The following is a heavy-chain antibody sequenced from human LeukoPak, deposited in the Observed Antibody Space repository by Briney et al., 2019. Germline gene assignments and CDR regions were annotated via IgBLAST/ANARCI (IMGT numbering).Heavy chain of an antibody. CDR2: ISYSSNSL. CDR3: ASELHY. Sequence: GGALRLSCAASGFSFSTYSLNWVRQAPGKGLEWISYISYSSNSLYYADSVRGRFTISRDNAKDSLYLQMNSLRAEDTGVYYCASELHYWGPGTLVTVSS. J-gene: IGHJ4*02. CDR1: GFSFSTYS. V-gene: IGHV3-48*04.